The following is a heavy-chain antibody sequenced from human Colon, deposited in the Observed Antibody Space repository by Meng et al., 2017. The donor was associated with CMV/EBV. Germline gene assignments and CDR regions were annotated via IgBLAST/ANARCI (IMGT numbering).Heavy chain of an antibody. V-gene: IGHV4-31*03. CDR1: GDSVSSGGYF. J-gene: IGHJ4*02. Sequence: SETLSLTCTVSGDSVSSGGYFWSWIRQHPGKGLEWIAYIHSSGSTYNNPSLKDRLSISIDTSKNQFSLKLSFVTAADTAVYYCAREKIEPYYFDYWGQGTLVTVSS. CDR2: IHSSGST. D-gene: IGHD1-14*01. CDR3: AREKIEPYYFDY.